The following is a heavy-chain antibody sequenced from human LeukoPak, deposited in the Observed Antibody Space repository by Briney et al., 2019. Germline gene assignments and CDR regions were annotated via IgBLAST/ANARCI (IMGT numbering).Heavy chain of an antibody. CDR2: ISWNSGSI. CDR1: GFTFDDYA. D-gene: IGHD6-13*01. Sequence: GGSLRLSCAASGFTFDDYAMHWVRHAPGKGLERVSGISWNSGSIGYADSVKGRFTISRDNAKNSLYLQMNSLRAEDTALYYCAKVRPSSSWYDGFDYWGQGTLVTVSS. J-gene: IGHJ4*02. CDR3: AKVRPSSSWYDGFDY. V-gene: IGHV3-9*01.